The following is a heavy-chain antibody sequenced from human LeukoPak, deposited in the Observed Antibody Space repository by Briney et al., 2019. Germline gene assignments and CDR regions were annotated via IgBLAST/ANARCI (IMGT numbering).Heavy chain of an antibody. CDR1: GFNFGSYG. CDR2: ISYDGSNK. J-gene: IGHJ4*02. D-gene: IGHD2-21*01. CDR3: AKAPVTTCRGAYCYPFDY. V-gene: IGHV3-30*18. Sequence: GGSLRLSCAASGFNFGSYGMHWVRQAPGKGLEWVAVISYDGSNKYYADSVKGRFTISRDNSKNTLYLQMNRLRPEDAAVYYCAKAPVTTCRGAYCYPFDYWGQGTLVTVSS.